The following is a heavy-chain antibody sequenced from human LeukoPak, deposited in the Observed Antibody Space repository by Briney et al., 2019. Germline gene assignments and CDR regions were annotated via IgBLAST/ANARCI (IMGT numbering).Heavy chain of an antibody. D-gene: IGHD1-26*01. Sequence: SETLSLTCTVSGGSISSGGYYWSWIRQPPGKGLEWIGYIYYSGSTYYNPSLKSRVTISVDTSKNQFSLKLSSVTAADTAVYYCARGDRSRSGDWFDPWGQGTLVTVSS. CDR1: GGSISSGGYY. J-gene: IGHJ5*02. CDR3: ARGDRSRSGDWFDP. V-gene: IGHV4-30-4*08. CDR2: IYYSGST.